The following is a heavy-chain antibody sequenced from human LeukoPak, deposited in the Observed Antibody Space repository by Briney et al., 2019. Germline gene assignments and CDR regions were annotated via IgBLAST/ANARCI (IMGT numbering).Heavy chain of an antibody. CDR3: AKVRYSSSSDDAFDI. CDR2: ISGSGGST. V-gene: IGHV3-23*01. D-gene: IGHD6-13*01. J-gene: IGHJ3*02. CDR1: GFTFSSYA. Sequence: SGGSLRLSCAASGFTFSSYAMSWVRQAPGKGLEWVSAISGSGGSTHYADSVKGRFTISRDNSKNTLYLQMNSLRAEDTAVYYCAKVRYSSSSDDAFDIWGQGTMVTVSS.